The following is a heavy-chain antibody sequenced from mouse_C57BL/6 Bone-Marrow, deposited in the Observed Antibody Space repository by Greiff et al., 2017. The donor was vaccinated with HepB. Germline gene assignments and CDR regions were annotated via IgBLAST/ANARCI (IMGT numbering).Heavy chain of an antibody. CDR2: IDPSDSYT. CDR1: GYTFTSYW. Sequence: VQLQQPGAELVRPGTSVKLSCKASGYTFTSYWMHWVKQRPGQGLEWIGVIDPSDSYTNYNQKFKSKATLTVDTSSSTAYMQLSSLTSEDSAVYYCARLEYDYVDWFAYWGQGTLVTVSA. J-gene: IGHJ3*01. D-gene: IGHD2-4*01. CDR3: ARLEYDYVDWFAY. V-gene: IGHV1-59*01.